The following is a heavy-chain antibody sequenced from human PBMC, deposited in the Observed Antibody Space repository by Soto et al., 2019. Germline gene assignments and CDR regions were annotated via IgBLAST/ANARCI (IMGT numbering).Heavy chain of an antibody. Sequence: EVQLVESGGGLVQPGGSLRLSCEASGFTFSTYWMSWVRQAPGKGLEWVAIIKHDGSDKYYLDSVKGRFTISRDNAKNSLFLQMNSIRAEDTAVYYCASGRDGYNCGSDHWGQGAQVTVSS. CDR1: GFTFSTYW. J-gene: IGHJ4*02. V-gene: IGHV3-7*02. D-gene: IGHD5-12*01. CDR3: ASGRDGYNCGSDH. CDR2: IKHDGSDK.